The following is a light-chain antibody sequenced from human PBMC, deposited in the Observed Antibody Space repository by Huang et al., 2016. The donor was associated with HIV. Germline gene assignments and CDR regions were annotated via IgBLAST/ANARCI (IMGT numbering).Light chain of an antibody. CDR1: QSVLYSSNNENY. CDR2: CAS. Sequence: DIVMTQSPDSLAVSLGERATINCKSSQSVLYSSNNENYLAWFQQKPGQPPTLLFYCASTRYYGVPDRFSGSGSGTDFTLTINNLQAEDVAVYYCQQYYDTPPTFGQGTKLEIK. J-gene: IGKJ2*01. CDR3: QQYYDTPPT. V-gene: IGKV4-1*01.